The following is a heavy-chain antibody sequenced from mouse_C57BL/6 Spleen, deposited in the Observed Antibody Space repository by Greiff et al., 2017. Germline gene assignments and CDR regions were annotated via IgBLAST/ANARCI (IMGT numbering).Heavy chain of an antibody. CDR3: ARNWRYYDYNYYAMDY. CDR1: GFSLTSYA. D-gene: IGHD2-4*01. J-gene: IGHJ4*01. V-gene: IGHV2-9-1*01. CDR2: IWTGGGT. Sequence: VKLVESGPGLVAPSQSLSITCTVSGFSLTSYAISWVRQPPGKGLEWLGVIWTGGGTNYNSALKSRLSISKDNSKSQVFLKMNRLQTDDTARYYCARNWRYYDYNYYAMDYWGQGTSVTVSS.